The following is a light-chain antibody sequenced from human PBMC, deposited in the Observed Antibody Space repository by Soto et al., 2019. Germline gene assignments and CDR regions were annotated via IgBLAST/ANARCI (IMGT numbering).Light chain of an antibody. Sequence: ETVLTQSPGTVSLYPGERATLSCTTSQSVRSNYFAWYQQKPGQAPRLVVYGVFNRATGIPDRFSGSGSGINVTLTISGLETEDSAVYYFQPYDGSPRIFGQGSMLEI. V-gene: IGKV3-20*01. J-gene: IGKJ2*01. CDR2: GVF. CDR1: QSVRSNY. CDR3: QPYDGSPRI.